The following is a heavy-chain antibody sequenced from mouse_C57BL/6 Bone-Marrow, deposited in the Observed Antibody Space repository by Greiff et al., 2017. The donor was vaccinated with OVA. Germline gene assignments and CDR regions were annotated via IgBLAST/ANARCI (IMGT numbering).Heavy chain of an antibody. CDR1: GYTFTSYG. V-gene: IGHV1-81*01. CDR3: ARRLRRLGDY. J-gene: IGHJ2*01. D-gene: IGHD3-2*02. Sequence: QVHVKQSGAELARPGASVKLSCKASGYTFTSYGISWVKQRTGQGLEWIGEIYPRSGNTYYNEKFKGKATLTADKSSSTAYMELRSLTSEDSAGYFCARRLRRLGDYWGQGTTLTVSS. CDR2: IYPRSGNT.